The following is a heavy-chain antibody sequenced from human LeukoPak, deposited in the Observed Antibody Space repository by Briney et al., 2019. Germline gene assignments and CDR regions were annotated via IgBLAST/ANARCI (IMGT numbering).Heavy chain of an antibody. CDR2: IQYDGSNK. D-gene: IGHD3-3*01. CDR1: GFTFSSYG. Sequence: GGSLRLSCAASGFTFSSYGMHWVRQAPGKGLECVAFIQYDGSNKYYTDPVKGRFTISRDNSKNTLYLQMNSLRPEDTAVYYCAKITIFGVGIDYWGQGTLVTVSS. J-gene: IGHJ4*02. V-gene: IGHV3-30*02. CDR3: AKITIFGVGIDY.